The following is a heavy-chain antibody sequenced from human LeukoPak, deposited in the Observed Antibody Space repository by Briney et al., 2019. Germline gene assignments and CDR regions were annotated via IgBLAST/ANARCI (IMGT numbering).Heavy chain of an antibody. V-gene: IGHV3-9*01. J-gene: IGHJ6*02. CDR1: AFTFDDYA. Sequence: GGSLRLFCAASAFTFDDYAMHWVRQAPGKGLEWVSGISWNSVSIGYADSVKGRFTISRENAKNSLDLEMSSLSAEDTALYYCAKDLRMRGVGIDYYYYYGMDVWGQGTTVTVSS. D-gene: IGHD2-21*01. CDR3: AKDLRMRGVGIDYYYYYGMDV. CDR2: ISWNSVSI.